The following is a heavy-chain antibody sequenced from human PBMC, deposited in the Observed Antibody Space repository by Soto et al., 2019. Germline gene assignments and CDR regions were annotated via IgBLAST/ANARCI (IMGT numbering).Heavy chain of an antibody. Sequence: SETLSLTCTVSGGSISSGGFYWNWIRQHPGKGLEWIGHIYYSGSSYYNPSLKSRVIISVDTSKNQFSLRLSSVTAADTAVYYCARGSAEIKHRPGPDFEYWGQGTLVTVSS. CDR2: IYYSGSS. J-gene: IGHJ4*02. CDR1: GGSISSGGFY. CDR3: ARGSAEIKHRPGPDFEY. D-gene: IGHD6-25*01. V-gene: IGHV4-31*03.